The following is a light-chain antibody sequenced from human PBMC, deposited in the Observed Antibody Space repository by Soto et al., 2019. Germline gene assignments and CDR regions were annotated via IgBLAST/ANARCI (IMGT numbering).Light chain of an antibody. CDR2: DVT. J-gene: IGLJ1*01. V-gene: IGLV2-14*03. CDR1: SSDVGAFNY. CDR3: SSYTTRNTEA. Sequence: QSVLTQPASVSGSPGQSITISCIGTSSDVGAFNYVSWYQHHPGKAPKLIIYDVTDRPSGVSNRFSASKSGNTASLTFSGLQAEDEADYYCSSYTTRNTEAFGTGTKVTVL.